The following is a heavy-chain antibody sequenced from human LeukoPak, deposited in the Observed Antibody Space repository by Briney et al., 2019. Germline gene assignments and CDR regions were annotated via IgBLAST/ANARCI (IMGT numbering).Heavy chain of an antibody. J-gene: IGHJ5*02. CDR2: IYHSGST. CDR1: GDSISSGYY. Sequence: SETLSLTCAVSGDSISSGYYWGWIRQPPGKGLEWIGSIYHSGSTYYNPSLKSRVTISVYTSKNQFSLKLRSVTAADTAVYYCARGNGEDILTHCNWFGNWGQGTLVTVSS. D-gene: IGHD3-9*01. V-gene: IGHV4-38-2*01. CDR3: ARGNGEDILTHCNWFGN.